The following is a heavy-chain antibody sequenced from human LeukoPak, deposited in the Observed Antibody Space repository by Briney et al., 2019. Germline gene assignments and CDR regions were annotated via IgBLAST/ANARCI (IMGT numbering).Heavy chain of an antibody. CDR3: ARVDSRNYYGMDV. Sequence: SETLSLTWTVSGGSISSYYWSWIRQPPGKGLEWIGYIYYSGSTNYNPFLKSRVTISVDTSKSQFSLKLSSVTAADTAVYYCARVDSRNYYGMDVWGQGTTVTVSS. D-gene: IGHD3-22*01. CDR1: GGSISSYY. J-gene: IGHJ6*02. V-gene: IGHV4-59*01. CDR2: IYYSGST.